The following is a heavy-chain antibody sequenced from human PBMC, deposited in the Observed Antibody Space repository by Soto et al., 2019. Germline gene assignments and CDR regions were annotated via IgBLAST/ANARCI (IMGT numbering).Heavy chain of an antibody. D-gene: IGHD1-1*01. CDR2: LYDVDGS. V-gene: IGHV3-53*01. CDR1: GLTISGKKY. CDR3: ATWHEREHAYDV. Sequence: DVQLVESGGGLIQPGESLRLSCAAFGLTISGKKYVAWVRQAPGKGLEWVSGLYDVDGSFYADSVRGRFTTSSDSSKTTVYLQMNALRPDDTAVCYCATWHEREHAYDVWGQGTKVTVSS. J-gene: IGHJ3*01.